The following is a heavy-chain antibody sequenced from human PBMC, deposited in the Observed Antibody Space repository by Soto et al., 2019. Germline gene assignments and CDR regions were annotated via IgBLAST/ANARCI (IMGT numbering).Heavy chain of an antibody. Sequence: SLRLSCAGSGFTFGDSYMSWIRQAPGKGLEWLSYMSPGSRYPAYADSVKGRFTVSRDNAKRSLFLQMTSLTAEDTALYYCVRGGGGGLFEPWGQGTMVTGSS. J-gene: IGHJ5*02. CDR1: GFTFGDSY. CDR3: VRGGGGGLFEP. D-gene: IGHD2-15*01. CDR2: MSPGSRYP. V-gene: IGHV3-11*06.